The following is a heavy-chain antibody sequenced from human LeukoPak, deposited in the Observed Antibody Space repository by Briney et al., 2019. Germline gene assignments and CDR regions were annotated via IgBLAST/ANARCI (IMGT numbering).Heavy chain of an antibody. CDR2: ITHSGSP. CDR1: SGSLSGYY. Sequence: SETLSLTCGASSGSLSGYYWRWIRQPPGGGLEWLGEITHSGSPNYNPSFKSRVTISGDTSKKQFSLNLKSVTAADTGVYYCARGVDLWGRGTPVTVSS. J-gene: IGHJ2*01. CDR3: ARGVDL. V-gene: IGHV4-34*01.